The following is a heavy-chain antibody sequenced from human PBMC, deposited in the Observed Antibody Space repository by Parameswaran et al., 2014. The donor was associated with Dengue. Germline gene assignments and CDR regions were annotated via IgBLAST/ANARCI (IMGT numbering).Heavy chain of an antibody. V-gene: IGHV4-39*01. CDR3: ARQDLLNYYYGMDV. Sequence: VRQAPGKGLEWIGSVYYSGSTYYNPSLKSRVTISVDTSKNQFSLKLSSVTAADTAVYYCARQDLLNYYYGMDVWGQGTTVTVSS. J-gene: IGHJ6*02. D-gene: IGHD3-10*01. CDR2: VYYSGST.